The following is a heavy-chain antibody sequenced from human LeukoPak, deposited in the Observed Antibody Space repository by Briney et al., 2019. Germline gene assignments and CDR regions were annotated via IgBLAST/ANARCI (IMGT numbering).Heavy chain of an antibody. CDR1: GFPFRDYF. CDR2: ISSSGGTT. CDR3: ARGDSKYYYYYMDV. J-gene: IGHJ6*03. V-gene: IGHV3-11*04. Sequence: GGSLRLSCTASGFPFRDYFMTWIRQAPGKGLEWVSQISSSGGTTHYTDSVKGRFTVSRDNANNLLYLQMDSLRVEDTAVYYCARGDSKYYYYYMDVWGKGTTVTISS. D-gene: IGHD2-21*02.